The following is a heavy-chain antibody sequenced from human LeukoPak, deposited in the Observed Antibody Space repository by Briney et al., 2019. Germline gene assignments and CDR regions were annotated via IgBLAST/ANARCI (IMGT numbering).Heavy chain of an antibody. J-gene: IGHJ4*02. CDR1: GGSISSYY. V-gene: IGHV4-4*07. CDR2: IYSSGST. Sequence: SETLSLTCTVSGGSISSYYWSWIRQPAGKGLEWIGRIYSSGSTNYNPSLKSRVTMSVDTSKNQFSLKLSSVTAADTAVYYCAREEGYDFWSGHHSCYYWGQGTLVTVSS. D-gene: IGHD3-3*01. CDR3: AREEGYDFWSGHHSCYY.